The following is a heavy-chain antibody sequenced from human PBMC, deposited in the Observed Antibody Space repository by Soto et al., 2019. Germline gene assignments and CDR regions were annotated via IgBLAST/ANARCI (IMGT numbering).Heavy chain of an antibody. Sequence: VSVKVSCKASGYTFTGYAMHWVRQAPGQRLEWMGWINAGNGNTMYSQKLQGRVTITRDTSASTAYMELSSLRSEDTAVYFCARGGYGSGRFDLPYYYMDVWGKGTTVTVSS. CDR3: ARGGYGSGRFDLPYYYMDV. CDR1: GYTFTGYA. J-gene: IGHJ6*03. D-gene: IGHD3-10*01. CDR2: INAGNGNT. V-gene: IGHV1-3*01.